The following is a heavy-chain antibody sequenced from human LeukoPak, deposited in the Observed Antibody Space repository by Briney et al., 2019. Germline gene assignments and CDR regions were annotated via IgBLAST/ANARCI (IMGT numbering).Heavy chain of an antibody. CDR2: ISWLSGNSDNI. J-gene: IGHJ4*02. D-gene: IGHD6-13*01. CDR1: GFTFSSYA. CDR3: VKDLAAAGSRGFDY. V-gene: IGHV3-9*01. Sequence: PGGSLRLSCAASGFTFSSYAMSWVRQAPGKGLEWVSGISWLSGNSDNIDYADSVKGRFTISRDNGKNSLYLQMNSLRLEDTALYYCVKDLAAAGSRGFDYWGQGPLVTVSS.